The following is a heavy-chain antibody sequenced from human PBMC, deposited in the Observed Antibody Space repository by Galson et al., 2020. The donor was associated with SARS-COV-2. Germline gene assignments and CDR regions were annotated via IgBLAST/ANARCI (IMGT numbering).Heavy chain of an antibody. CDR1: GGSISDYS. V-gene: IGHV4-34*01. CDR3: ARGGSRPIMAFDYYYFYMDV. CDR2: ISHSGST. J-gene: IGHJ6*03. D-gene: IGHD3-10*01. Sequence: SETLSLTCAVYGGSISDYSWTWVRQPPGKGLEWIGEISHSGSTNYSPSLKSRVFMSVDTSKNQFSLKLRSVTAADTAVYYCARGGSRPIMAFDYYYFYMDVWGKGTTVTVSS.